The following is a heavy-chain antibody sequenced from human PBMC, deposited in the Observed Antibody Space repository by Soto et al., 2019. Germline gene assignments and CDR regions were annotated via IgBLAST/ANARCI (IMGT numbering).Heavy chain of an antibody. V-gene: IGHV2-5*02. CDR1: GFSLSTSGVG. J-gene: IGHJ4*02. CDR3: APSRRGSAFGY. D-gene: IGHD3-16*01. Sequence: QITLKESGPTLVKPTQTLTLTCTFSGFSLSTSGVGVGWIRQPPGKALEWLALIYWDDDKRSSPYLKSRPTITKAAANNPVLTTLTHLDPGDTATSYCAPSRRGSAFGYWGQGALVTGSS. CDR2: IYWDDDK.